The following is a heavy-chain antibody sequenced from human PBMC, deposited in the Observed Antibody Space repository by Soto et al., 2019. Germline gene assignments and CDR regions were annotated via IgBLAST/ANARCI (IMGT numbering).Heavy chain of an antibody. CDR1: GFTFSTYT. D-gene: IGHD3-9*01. Sequence: GGSLRLSCTTSGFTFSTYTMNWVRQAPGKGLEWISYISSSSGIIYYAESVEGRFTISRDNAKNSLYLQMHSLRAEDTAVYYCVRGILYNWFDPWGQGTLVTVSS. CDR2: ISSSSGII. J-gene: IGHJ5*02. CDR3: VRGILYNWFDP. V-gene: IGHV3-48*01.